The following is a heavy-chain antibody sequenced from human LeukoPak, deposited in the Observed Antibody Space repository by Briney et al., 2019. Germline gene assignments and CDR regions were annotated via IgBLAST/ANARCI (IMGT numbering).Heavy chain of an antibody. J-gene: IGHJ3*02. D-gene: IGHD6-19*01. CDR2: IIPIFGTA. Sequence: SVKVSCKASGYTFTKYAINWVRQAPGQGLEWMGGIIPIFGTANYAQKFQGRVTITADESTSTAYMELSSLRSEDTAVYYCAYPGIAVAPGAFDIWGQGTMVTVSS. V-gene: IGHV1-69*13. CDR3: AYPGIAVAPGAFDI. CDR1: GYTFTKYA.